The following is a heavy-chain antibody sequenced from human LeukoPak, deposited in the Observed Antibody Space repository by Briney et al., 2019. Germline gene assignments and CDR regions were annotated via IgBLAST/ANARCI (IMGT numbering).Heavy chain of an antibody. CDR2: IWYGGSNK. J-gene: IGHJ4*02. CDR1: GFTFSSYG. CDR3: ARWNLGSDY. D-gene: IGHD1-1*01. V-gene: IGHV3-33*08. Sequence: PGRSLRLSCAASGFTFSSYGMHWVRQAPGKGLEWVAVIWYGGSNKYYADSVKGRFTISRDNSKNTLYLQMNSLRAEDTAVYYCARWNLGSDYWGQGTLVTVSS.